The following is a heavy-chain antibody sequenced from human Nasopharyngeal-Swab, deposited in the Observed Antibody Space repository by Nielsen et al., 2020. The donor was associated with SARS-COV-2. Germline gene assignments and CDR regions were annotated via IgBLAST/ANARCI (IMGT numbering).Heavy chain of an antibody. CDR2: ISYDGSNK. V-gene: IGHV3-30*04. J-gene: IGHJ4*02. D-gene: IGHD6-13*01. CDR3: ARTGGLAAAGLDY. Sequence: GGSLRLSCAASGFTFSSYAMHWVRQAPGQGLESLAAISYDGSNKYYADSVKGRFTISRDNSKNTLYLQMNSLRAEDTAVYYCARTGGLAAAGLDYWGQGTLVTVSS. CDR1: GFTFSSYA.